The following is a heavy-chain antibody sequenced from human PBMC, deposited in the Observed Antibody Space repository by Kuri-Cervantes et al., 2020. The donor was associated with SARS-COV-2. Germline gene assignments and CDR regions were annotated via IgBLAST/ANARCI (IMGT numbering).Heavy chain of an antibody. Sequence: GGSLRLSCAATGFTFSSYSMNWVRQAPGKGLEWVSYISSSSSTIYYADSVKGRFTISRDNAKNSLYLQMNSLRAGDTAVYYCAKAGKKEGYCSSTSCYLDSDYWGQGTLVTVSS. V-gene: IGHV3-48*01. J-gene: IGHJ4*02. CDR2: ISSSSSTI. CDR1: GFTFSSYS. D-gene: IGHD2-2*01. CDR3: AKAGKKEGYCSSTSCYLDSDY.